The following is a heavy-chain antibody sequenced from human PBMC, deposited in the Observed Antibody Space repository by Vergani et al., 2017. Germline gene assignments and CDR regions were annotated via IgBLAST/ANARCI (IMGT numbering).Heavy chain of an antibody. CDR1: GFSVSNSG. CDR3: TTGSARGY. J-gene: IGHJ4*02. V-gene: IGHV3-30*02. Sequence: QVQLVESGGGVVQPGGSLRLSCVASGFSVSNSGMHWVRQTPGKGLEWVAFIQYDGSDIFYADFVEGRFTISRDDSKNTLYLQMNSLKTEDTAVYYCTTGSARGYWGQGTLVTVSS. CDR2: IQYDGSDI.